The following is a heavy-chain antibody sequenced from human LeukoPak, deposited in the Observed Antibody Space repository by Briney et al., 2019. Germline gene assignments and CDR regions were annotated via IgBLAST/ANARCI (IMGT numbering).Heavy chain of an antibody. CDR2: ISAYNGNT. CDR1: GYTFTSYG. D-gene: IGHD6-19*01. Sequence: ASVKVSCKASGYTFTSYGISWVRQAPGQGLEWMGWISAYNGNTNYAQKLQGRVTMTTDTSTSTAYMELRSLRSDDTAVYYCARVSWSGWYGGRYFDYWGQGTLVTVSS. J-gene: IGHJ4*02. V-gene: IGHV1-18*01. CDR3: ARVSWSGWYGGRYFDY.